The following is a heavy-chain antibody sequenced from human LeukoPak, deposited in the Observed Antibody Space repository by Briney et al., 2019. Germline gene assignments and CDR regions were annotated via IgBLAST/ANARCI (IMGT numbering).Heavy chain of an antibody. J-gene: IGHJ4*02. D-gene: IGHD3-3*01. CDR2: INHSGST. CDR3: ARGGFWSGYHHFDY. V-gene: IGHV4-34*01. Sequence: SETLSLTCAVYGGSFSGYYWSWIRQPPGKGLEWIGEINHSGSTNYNPSLKSRATISVDTSKNQFSLKLSSVTAADTAVYYCARGGFWSGYHHFDYWGQGTLVTVSS. CDR1: GGSFSGYY.